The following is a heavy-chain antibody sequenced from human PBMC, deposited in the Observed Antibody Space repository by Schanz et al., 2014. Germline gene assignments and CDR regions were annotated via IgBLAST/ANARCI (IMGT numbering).Heavy chain of an antibody. CDR3: ARDRLECGAECYSVEVFEI. D-gene: IGHD2-21*01. CDR1: GYSFISHA. Sequence: QVQLVQSGAEVKKPGASVKVSCKASGYSFISHAIHWVRQAPGQRLEWMGWINAANGNTRYSQKFQGRVTITADTSTTTAYMELSGLRSEDTAVYYCARDRLECGAECYSVEVFEIWGQGTLVIVSS. V-gene: IGHV1-3*01. J-gene: IGHJ4*02. CDR2: INAANGNT.